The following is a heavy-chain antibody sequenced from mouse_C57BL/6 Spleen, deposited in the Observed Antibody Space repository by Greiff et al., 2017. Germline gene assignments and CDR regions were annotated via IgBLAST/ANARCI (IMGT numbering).Heavy chain of an antibody. CDR1: GYTFTSYW. Sequence: QVQLQQPGAELVRPGTSVKLSCKASGYTFTSYWMHWVKQRPGQGLEWIGVIDPSDSYTNYNQKFKGKATLTVDTSSSTAYMQLSSLTSEDSAVYYCARPDLGYYGSSSVRPYYAMDYWGQGTSVTVSS. V-gene: IGHV1-59*01. CDR2: IDPSDSYT. CDR3: ARPDLGYYGSSSVRPYYAMDY. J-gene: IGHJ4*01. D-gene: IGHD1-1*01.